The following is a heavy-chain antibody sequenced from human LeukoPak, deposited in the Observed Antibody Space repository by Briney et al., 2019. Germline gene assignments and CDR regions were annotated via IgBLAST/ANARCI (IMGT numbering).Heavy chain of an antibody. CDR2: ISSSSSTI. CDR3: AREGYSSSSDFDY. J-gene: IGHJ4*02. D-gene: IGHD6-6*01. CDR1: GFTFSSYS. V-gene: IGHV3-48*01. Sequence: PGGSLRLSCAASGFTFSSYSMNWVRQAPGKGLEWVSYISSSSSTIYYADSVKGRFTISRDNAKNSLYLQMNSLRAEDTAVYYCAREGYSSSSDFDYWGQGTLVTVSS.